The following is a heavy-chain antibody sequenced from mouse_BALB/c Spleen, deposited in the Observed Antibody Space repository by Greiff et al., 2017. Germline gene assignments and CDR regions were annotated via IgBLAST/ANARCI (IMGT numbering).Heavy chain of an antibody. CDR2: IDPANGNT. J-gene: IGHJ3*01. V-gene: IGHV14-3*02. D-gene: IGHD1-1*01. CDR1: GFNIKDTY. Sequence: EVKLMESGAELVKPGASVKLSCTASGFNIKDTYMHWVKQRPEQGLEWIGRIDPANGNTKYDPKFQGKATITADTSSNTAYLQLSSLTSEDTAVYYCARTDYGSTWFAYWGQGTLVTVSA. CDR3: ARTDYGSTWFAY.